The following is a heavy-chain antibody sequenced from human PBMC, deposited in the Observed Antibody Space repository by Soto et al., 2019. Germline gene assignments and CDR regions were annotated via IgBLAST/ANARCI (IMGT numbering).Heavy chain of an antibody. CDR1: GFTFSSYW. Sequence: PGGSLRLSCAASGFTFSSYWMHWVRQAPGKGLAWVSRINSDGSSTSYADSVKGRFTISRDNAKNTLYLQMNSLRAEDTAVYYCARGYNWNDGADYYYYYMDFWGKGTTVTVSS. J-gene: IGHJ6*03. CDR3: ARGYNWNDGADYYYYYMDF. CDR2: INSDGSST. D-gene: IGHD1-20*01. V-gene: IGHV3-74*01.